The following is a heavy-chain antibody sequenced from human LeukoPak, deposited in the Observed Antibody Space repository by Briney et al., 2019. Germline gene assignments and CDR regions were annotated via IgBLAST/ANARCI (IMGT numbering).Heavy chain of an antibody. Sequence: GESLKISCKGSGYSFTSPWIVWVRQMPGKGLEWMGVVYPDNSDTRYSPSFEGQVTISADKSITTAYLQWSSLKASDTAVYYCARGETERYFDYWGRGTLVTVSS. CDR1: GYSFTSPW. J-gene: IGHJ4*02. CDR3: ARGETERYFDY. CDR2: VYPDNSDT. V-gene: IGHV5-51*01. D-gene: IGHD1-1*01.